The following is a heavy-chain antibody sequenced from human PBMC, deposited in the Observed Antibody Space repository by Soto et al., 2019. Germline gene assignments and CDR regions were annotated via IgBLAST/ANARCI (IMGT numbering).Heavy chain of an antibody. CDR3: ARVVDSSGYYYLHWFDP. CDR2: IYHSGST. J-gene: IGHJ5*02. Sequence: PSETLFLTCAVSGGSISSSNWWSWVRQPPGKGLEWIGEIYHSGSTNYNPSLKSRVTISVDKSKNQFSLKLSSVTAADTAVYYCARVVDSSGYYYLHWFDPWGQGTLVTVSS. D-gene: IGHD3-22*01. CDR1: GGSISSSNW. V-gene: IGHV4-4*02.